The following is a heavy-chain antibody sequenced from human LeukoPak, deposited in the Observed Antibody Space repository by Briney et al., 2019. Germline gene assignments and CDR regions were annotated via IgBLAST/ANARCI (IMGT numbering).Heavy chain of an antibody. CDR3: AKAFGTNGYYQLPIDD. D-gene: IGHD3-22*01. J-gene: IGHJ4*02. CDR2: ISYDGSNK. Sequence: PGGSLRLSCAAPGFTFSSYGMHWVRQAPGKGLEWVAVISYDGSNKYYADSVKGRFTIFRDNSKNTLYLQLNNLRAEDTAIYYCAKAFGTNGYYQLPIDDWGQGTLVTVSS. CDR1: GFTFSSYG. V-gene: IGHV3-30*18.